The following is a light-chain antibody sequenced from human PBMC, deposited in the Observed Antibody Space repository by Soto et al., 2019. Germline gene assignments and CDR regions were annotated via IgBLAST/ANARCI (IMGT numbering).Light chain of an antibody. CDR1: QSINSW. CDR2: KAS. Sequence: DIQMTQSPSTLSASVGDRVTITCRASQSINSWLAWYQQKPGKAPKLLIYKASSLKSGVPSSFSGSGSGTQFTLTISSLQPDDFATYYCQHYNSYSGGLSFGGGTKVEIK. CDR3: QHYNSYSGGLS. V-gene: IGKV1-5*03. J-gene: IGKJ4*01.